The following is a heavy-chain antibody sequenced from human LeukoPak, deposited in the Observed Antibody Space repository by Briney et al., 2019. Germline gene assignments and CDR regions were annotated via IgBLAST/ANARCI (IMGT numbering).Heavy chain of an antibody. J-gene: IGHJ6*03. CDR3: ARVEPAAMAPDYYYYYYMDV. CDR1: GGTFSSYA. CDR2: IIPIFGTA. Sequence: GASVKVSCKASGGTFSSYAISWVRQAPGQGLEWMGGIIPIFGTANYAQKFQGRVTITADESTSTAYMELSRLRSEDTAVYYCARVEPAAMAPDYYYYYYMDVWGKGTTVTVSS. V-gene: IGHV1-69*13. D-gene: IGHD2-2*01.